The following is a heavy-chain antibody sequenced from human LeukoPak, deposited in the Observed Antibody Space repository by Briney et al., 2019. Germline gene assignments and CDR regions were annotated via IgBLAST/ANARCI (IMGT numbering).Heavy chain of an antibody. CDR3: ARDPSGYFNY. Sequence: SETLSLTCTVSGGSISSGGYYWSWIRQHPGKGLEWIGYIFYSGSTNYNPSLKSRVTISVDTSKNQFSLKLSSVTAADTAVYYCARDPSGYFNYWGQGTLATVSS. CDR2: IFYSGST. D-gene: IGHD3-22*01. V-gene: IGHV4-61*08. J-gene: IGHJ4*02. CDR1: GGSISSGGYY.